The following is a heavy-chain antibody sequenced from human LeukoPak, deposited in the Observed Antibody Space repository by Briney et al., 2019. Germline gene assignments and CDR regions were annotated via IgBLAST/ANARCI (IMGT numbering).Heavy chain of an antibody. CDR2: VTPVFGTP. D-gene: IGHD2-2*02. V-gene: IGHV1-69*01. CDR1: GGSFSSYP. J-gene: IGHJ6*03. CDR3: ARDRGDCSSTSCYRIPGYYYYYMDV. Sequence: ASVTVSCKASGGSFSSYPISWVRQAPGQGLQWMGGVTPVFGTPNYAQEFQGRVTLTADDSTNTAYMELNSLRSEDTAVYYCARDRGDCSSTSCYRIPGYYYYYMDVWGKGTTVTVSS.